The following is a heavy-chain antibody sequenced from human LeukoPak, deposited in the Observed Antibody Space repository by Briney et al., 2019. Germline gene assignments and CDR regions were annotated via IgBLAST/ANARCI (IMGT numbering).Heavy chain of an antibody. CDR2: INHSGST. CDR1: GGSFSGYY. V-gene: IGHV4-34*01. D-gene: IGHD1-26*01. Sequence: SETLSLTCAVYGGSFSGYYWSWIRQPPGKGLEWIGEINHSGSTNYNPSLKSRVTISVDTSKNQFSLKLSSVTAADTAVYYCARVENSGSSSGRAFDIWGQGTMATVSS. CDR3: ARVENSGSSSGRAFDI. J-gene: IGHJ3*02.